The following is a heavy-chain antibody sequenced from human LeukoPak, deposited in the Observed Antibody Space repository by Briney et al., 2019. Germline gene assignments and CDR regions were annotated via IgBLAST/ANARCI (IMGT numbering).Heavy chain of an antibody. V-gene: IGHV3-7*03. D-gene: IGHD2-2*01. CDR2: IKEDGSEK. J-gene: IGHJ6*04. CDR1: GFIFSSYW. Sequence: PGGSLRLSCAASGFIFSSYWMSWVRQAPGKGLEWVANIKEDGSEKYYVDSVKGRFTISRDNAKNSLYLQTNSLRAEDTAVYYCARRALRYCSSTSCPAQYYGVDVWGKGTMVTVSS. CDR3: ARRALRYCSSTSCPAQYYGVDV.